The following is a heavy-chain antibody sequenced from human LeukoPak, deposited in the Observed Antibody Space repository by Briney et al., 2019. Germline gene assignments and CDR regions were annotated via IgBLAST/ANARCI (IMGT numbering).Heavy chain of an antibody. Sequence: SLKVSCKASGGTFSSYAISWVRQAPGQGLEWMGGIITTFGTANYAQKFQGRVTITADESTSTAYMELSSLRSEDTAVYYCARGDTAMVPQSYFDYWGQGTLVTVSS. CDR3: ARGDTAMVPQSYFDY. V-gene: IGHV1-69*13. J-gene: IGHJ4*02. CDR2: IITTFGTA. D-gene: IGHD5-18*01. CDR1: GGTFSSYA.